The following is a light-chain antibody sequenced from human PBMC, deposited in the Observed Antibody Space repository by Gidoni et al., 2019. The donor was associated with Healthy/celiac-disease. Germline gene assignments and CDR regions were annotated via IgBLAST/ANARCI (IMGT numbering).Light chain of an antibody. V-gene: IGLV3-1*01. J-gene: IGLJ2*01. CDR2: QDS. CDR1: KVGDKY. Sequence: SYELTEPPQASVSPGQTASLTCHGDKVGDKYACWYQQKPGQSTVLVIYQDSKRPSGIPERFSGSNSGNTATLTISGTQAMDEADYYCQAWDSSTVVFGGRPKLPVL. CDR3: QAWDSSTVV.